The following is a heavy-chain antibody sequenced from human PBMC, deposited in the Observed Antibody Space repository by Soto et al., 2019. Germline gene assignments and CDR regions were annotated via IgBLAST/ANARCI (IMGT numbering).Heavy chain of an antibody. D-gene: IGHD2-2*01. Sequence: SVSNAWMNWVRQAPGKGLEWVGRIKSKTDGGTTDYAAPVKGRFTISRDDSKNTLYLQMNSLKTEDTAVYYCTTGVYQLPHWGQGALVTVSS. J-gene: IGHJ4*02. V-gene: IGHV3-15*07. CDR1: SVSNAW. CDR3: TTGVYQLPH. CDR2: IKSKTDGGTT.